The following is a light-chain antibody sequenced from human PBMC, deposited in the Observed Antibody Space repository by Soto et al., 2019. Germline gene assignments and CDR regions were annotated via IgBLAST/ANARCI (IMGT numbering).Light chain of an antibody. Sequence: EIVMTQSPATRSVSPGERATLSCRASQSVGNYLAWYQQKPGQAPRLLMYGTSTRATGIPARFSGSGSGTEFTLTISSLQSEDFAVYYCQQSNKWPLTFGQGTRLEI. V-gene: IGKV3-15*01. CDR1: QSVGNY. CDR3: QQSNKWPLT. CDR2: GTS. J-gene: IGKJ2*01.